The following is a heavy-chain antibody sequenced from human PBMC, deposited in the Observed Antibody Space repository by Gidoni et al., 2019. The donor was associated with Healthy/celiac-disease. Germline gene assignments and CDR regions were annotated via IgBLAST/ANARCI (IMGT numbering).Heavy chain of an antibody. CDR3: AVTYRDFYYGMDV. Sequence: QVQLQESGPGLVKPSQTLSLTCTVSGGSIRSGSYYWSWIRQPAGKGLEWSGRIYTSGSTNYNPSLKSRVTMSVDTSKNQFSLKLSSVTAADTAVYYCAVTYRDFYYGMDVWGQGTTVTVSS. J-gene: IGHJ6*02. CDR2: IYTSGST. V-gene: IGHV4-61*02. D-gene: IGHD3-3*01. CDR1: GGSIRSGSYY.